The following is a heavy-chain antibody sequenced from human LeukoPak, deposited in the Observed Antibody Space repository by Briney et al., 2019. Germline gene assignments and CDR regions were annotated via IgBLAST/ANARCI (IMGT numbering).Heavy chain of an antibody. CDR3: ARSRVWSDYWGYFDY. V-gene: IGHV4-59*01. CDR1: GGSIIGYY. CDR2: IYHSGST. J-gene: IGHJ4*02. D-gene: IGHD3-3*01. Sequence: NPSETLSLTCTVSGGSIIGYYWNWIRQPPGKGLDWIGYIYHSGSTNYNPSLKSRVTISVDTSKTQISLKLRAVTAADTAVYYCARSRVWSDYWGYFDYWGQGTLVTVSS.